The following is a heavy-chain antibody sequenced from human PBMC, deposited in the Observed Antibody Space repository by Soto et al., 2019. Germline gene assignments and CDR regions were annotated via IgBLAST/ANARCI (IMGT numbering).Heavy chain of an antibody. V-gene: IGHV5-51*01. J-gene: IGHJ3*02. CDR1: GYSFTSYW. D-gene: IGHD5-12*01. CDR2: IYPGDSDT. Sequence: GESLKISCKGSGYSFTSYWIGWVRQMPGKGLEWMGIIYPGDSDTRYSPSFQGQVTISADKSISTAYLQWSSLKASDTAMYYCARLFRWLRTDDAFDIWGQGTMVTVSS. CDR3: ARLFRWLRTDDAFDI.